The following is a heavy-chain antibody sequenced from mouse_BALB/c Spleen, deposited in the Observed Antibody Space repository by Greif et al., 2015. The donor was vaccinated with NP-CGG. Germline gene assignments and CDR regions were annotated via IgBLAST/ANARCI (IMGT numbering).Heavy chain of an antibody. CDR1: GYTFTDYY. Sequence: QLQQSGPELVKPGASVKISCKASGYTFTDYYINWVKQKPGQGLEWIGWIYPGSGNTKYNEKSKGKATLTVDTSSSTAYKQDSSRTSEDTADYVGARRTGTEAMDNWGQGTSDTVTT. J-gene: IGHJ4*01. D-gene: IGHD4-1*01. CDR3: ARRTGTEAMDN. V-gene: IGHV1-84*02. CDR2: IYPGSGNT.